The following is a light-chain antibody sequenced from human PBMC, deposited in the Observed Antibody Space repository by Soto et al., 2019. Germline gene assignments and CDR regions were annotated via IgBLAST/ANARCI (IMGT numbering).Light chain of an antibody. CDR1: SSDVGGYNY. CDR2: DVS. CDR3: SSYTSSSPYV. V-gene: IGLV2-14*01. J-gene: IGLJ1*01. Sequence: SALTQPAYVSGSPGQSITISCTGTSSDVGGYNYVSWYQQHPGKAPKLMIYDVSNRPSGVSNRFSGSKSGNTASLTISGLQAEDEADYYCSSYTSSSPYVFGTGTKVTVL.